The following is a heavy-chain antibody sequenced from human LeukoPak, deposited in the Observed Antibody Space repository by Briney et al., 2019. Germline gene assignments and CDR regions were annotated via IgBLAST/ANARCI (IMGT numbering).Heavy chain of an antibody. CDR3: AKTFRVVRGVIKTLAFDI. J-gene: IGHJ3*02. D-gene: IGHD3-10*01. Sequence: GGSLRLSCAASGFTFSSYAMSWVRQAPGKGLEWVSAISDSGGSTYYADSVKGRFTISRDNSKNTLYLQMNSLRAEDTAVYYCAKTFRVVRGVIKTLAFDIWGQGTMVTVSS. CDR2: ISDSGGST. CDR1: GFTFSSYA. V-gene: IGHV3-23*01.